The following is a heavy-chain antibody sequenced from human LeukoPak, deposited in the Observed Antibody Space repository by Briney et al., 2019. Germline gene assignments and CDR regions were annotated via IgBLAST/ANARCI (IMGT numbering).Heavy chain of an antibody. CDR1: GGSISSGAYY. CDR3: ARGRWKAGMDTPYYFDY. J-gene: IGHJ4*02. CDR2: IYYSGST. Sequence: SETLSLTCTVSGGSISSGAYYWSWIRQHPGKGLEWIGYIYYSGSTYYNPSLKSRVNISVDTSKNQFSLKLSSVTAADTAVYYCARGRWKAGMDTPYYFDYWGQGTLVTVSS. V-gene: IGHV4-31*03. D-gene: IGHD5-18*01.